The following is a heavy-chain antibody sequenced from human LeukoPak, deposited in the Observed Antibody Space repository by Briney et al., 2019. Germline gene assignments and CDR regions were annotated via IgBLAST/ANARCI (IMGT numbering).Heavy chain of an antibody. CDR2: IYYSGST. CDR3: ARVGYSYHFDY. D-gene: IGHD5-18*01. Sequence: SETLSLTCTVSGGSICSGDYYWSWIRQPPGTGLEWIGCIYYSGSTYYNPSLKSRVTISVDTSKNQFSLKLSSVTAADTAVYYCARVGYSYHFDYWGQGTLVTVSS. CDR1: GGSICSGDYY. V-gene: IGHV4-30-4*01. J-gene: IGHJ4*02.